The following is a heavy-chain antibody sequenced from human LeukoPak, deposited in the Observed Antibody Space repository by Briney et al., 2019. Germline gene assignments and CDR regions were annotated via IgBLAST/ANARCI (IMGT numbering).Heavy chain of an antibody. D-gene: IGHD2-15*01. J-gene: IGHJ6*03. CDR1: GFTFNSYA. CDR2: IWYDGSNK. Sequence: GGSLRLSCIPSGFTFNSYAMFWVRQAPGKGLEWVSLIWYDGSNKYYADSVKGRFTISRDNSKNTLFLQMNSLRAEDTAVYYCARARGWQPNYYYYYMDVWSTGTTVTVSS. CDR3: ARARGWQPNYYYYYMDV. V-gene: IGHV3-33*07.